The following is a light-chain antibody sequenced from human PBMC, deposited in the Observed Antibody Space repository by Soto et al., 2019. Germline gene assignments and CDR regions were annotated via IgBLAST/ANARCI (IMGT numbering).Light chain of an antibody. Sequence: DIQMTQSPSTLSGSVGDRVTIPCPASQTINSWLAWYQQKPGKAPKRLIYKASTLRSGVPSRFSGSGSGTEFTLTISSLQPDDFATYYCQHYNSYSEAFGQGTKVDI. CDR2: KAS. CDR3: QHYNSYSEA. CDR1: QTINSW. J-gene: IGKJ1*01. V-gene: IGKV1-5*03.